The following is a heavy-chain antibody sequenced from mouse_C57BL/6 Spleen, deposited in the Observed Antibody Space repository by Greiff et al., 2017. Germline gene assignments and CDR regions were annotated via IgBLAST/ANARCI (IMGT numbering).Heavy chain of an antibody. CDR2: IDHEDGDT. CDR3: TTSYGYDVGD. J-gene: IGHJ2*01. D-gene: IGHD2-2*01. CDR1: GFNIKDYY. Sequence: EVQLQQSGAELVRPGASVKLSCTASGFNIKDYYMHWVKQRPEQGLEWIGRIDHEDGDTAYAPKFQGKATMTADTSSNTAYLQLSSVTSEDTAVSYGTTSYGYDVGDWGQGTTLTVSS. V-gene: IGHV14-1*01.